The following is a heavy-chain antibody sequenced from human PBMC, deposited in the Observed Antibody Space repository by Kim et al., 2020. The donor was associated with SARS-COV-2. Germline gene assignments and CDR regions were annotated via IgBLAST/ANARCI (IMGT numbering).Heavy chain of an antibody. CDR2: IYPGDSDT. CDR1: GYSFTSNW. Sequence: GESLKISCKGSGYSFTSNWIVWVRQMPGKGLDWMGVIYPGDSDTRYNPSLQGQVTISADKSISTAYLQWSSLKASDTAMYYCARGQYSNYLYGMDVWGQGTTVTVSS. D-gene: IGHD4-4*01. J-gene: IGHJ6*02. CDR3: ARGQYSNYLYGMDV. V-gene: IGHV5-51*01.